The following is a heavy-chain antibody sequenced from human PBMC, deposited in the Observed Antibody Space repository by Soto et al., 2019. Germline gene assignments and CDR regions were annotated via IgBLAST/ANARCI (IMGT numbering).Heavy chain of an antibody. CDR2: IIPIFGTA. V-gene: IGHV1-69*01. J-gene: IGHJ4*02. D-gene: IGHD3-22*01. CDR3: ARAKGEYYDSSGYRPGRFDD. CDR1: GGTFSSYA. Sequence: QVQLVQSGAEVKKPGSSVKVSCKASGGTFSSYAISWVRQAPGPGLEWVGGIIPIFGTANYAQKFQGRVTIPADESKSTAYMELSSLRSEDTAVYYCARAKGEYYDSSGYRPGRFDDWGQGTLVTGSP.